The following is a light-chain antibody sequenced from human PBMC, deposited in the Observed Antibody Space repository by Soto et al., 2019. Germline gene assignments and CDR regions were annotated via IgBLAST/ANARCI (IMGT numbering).Light chain of an antibody. CDR2: SAS. CDR3: LQGYNTFWT. CDR1: QPIGTS. Sequence: DIQMTQSPSSLSASVGDSVTVTCRASQPIGTSLHWYQQRAGKAPKVLISSASRLQSGVSSRFSGSGSGTHFTLTISSPRPEDSATYYCLQGYNTFWTFGQGTKVEIK. J-gene: IGKJ1*01. V-gene: IGKV1-39*01.